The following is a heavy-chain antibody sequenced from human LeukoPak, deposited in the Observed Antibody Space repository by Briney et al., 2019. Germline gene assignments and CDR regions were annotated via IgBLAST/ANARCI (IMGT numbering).Heavy chain of an antibody. CDR2: ISSSSSYI. CDR3: AREGQWLATQYFDY. V-gene: IGHV3-21*01. Sequence: GGSLRISCAASGFIFSTYNMNWVRQAPGKGLEWVSSISSSSSYIYYADSVKGRFTISRDNAKNSLYLQMNSLRAEDTAVYYCAREGQWLATQYFDYWGQGTLVTVSS. CDR1: GFIFSTYN. D-gene: IGHD6-19*01. J-gene: IGHJ4*02.